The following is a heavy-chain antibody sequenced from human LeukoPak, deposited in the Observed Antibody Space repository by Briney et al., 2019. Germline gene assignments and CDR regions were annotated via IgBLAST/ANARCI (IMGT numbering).Heavy chain of an antibody. J-gene: IGHJ4*02. V-gene: IGHV4-59*01. CDR2: VFSGGAT. CDR1: GDSIY. CDR3: AIVTPHPRYFDR. D-gene: IGHD3-9*01. Sequence: SSETLSLTCSVSGDSIYWSWVRQSPGKGLQWIGTVFSGGATSYSPSLASRVTMSLDKSKSHFSLKLSSVTAADTAIYYCAIVTPHPRYFDRWGQGTLVTVSS.